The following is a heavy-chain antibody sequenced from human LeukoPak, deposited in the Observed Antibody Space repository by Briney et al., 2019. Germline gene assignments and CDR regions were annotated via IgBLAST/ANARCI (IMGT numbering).Heavy chain of an antibody. CDR3: ASWTSSSSNY. CDR1: GFTFSSFA. Sequence: GGSLRLSCAASGFTFSSFAMSWVRQAPGKGLEWVSTFSGSGGSTYYADSVKGRFSISRDNSKNTLYLQMNSLRGEDTAVYYCASWTSSSSNYWGQGTLVTVSS. CDR2: FSGSGGST. V-gene: IGHV3-23*01. D-gene: IGHD6-6*01. J-gene: IGHJ4*02.